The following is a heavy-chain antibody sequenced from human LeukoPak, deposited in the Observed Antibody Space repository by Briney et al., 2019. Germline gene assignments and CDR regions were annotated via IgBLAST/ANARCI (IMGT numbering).Heavy chain of an antibody. CDR1: GYIFSSSG. J-gene: IGHJ4*02. V-gene: IGHV3-30*18. CDR3: AKRGGSHFNC. CDR2: ISNDGNNK. Sequence: GGSVRLFCTASGYIFSSSGMHWVRQAPGKALEWLAVISNDGNNKYYADSVKGRCTISRDNPKITLYLEMNSLRAEYTAVYYCAKRGGSHFNCWGQGTLVTAPS. D-gene: IGHD1-26*01.